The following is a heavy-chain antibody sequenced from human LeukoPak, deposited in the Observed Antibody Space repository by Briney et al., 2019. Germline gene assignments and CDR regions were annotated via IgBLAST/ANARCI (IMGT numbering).Heavy chain of an antibody. J-gene: IGHJ5*02. CDR3: ARGLGTSWDNWFDP. CDR1: GGSFSGYY. D-gene: IGHD2-2*01. V-gene: IGHV4-34*01. CDR2: INHSGST. Sequence: PETLSLTCAVYGGSFSGYYWSWIRQPPGKGLEWIGEINHSGSTNYNPSLKSRVTISVDTSKNQFSLKLSSVTAADTAVYYCARGLGTSWDNWFDPWGQGTLVTVSS.